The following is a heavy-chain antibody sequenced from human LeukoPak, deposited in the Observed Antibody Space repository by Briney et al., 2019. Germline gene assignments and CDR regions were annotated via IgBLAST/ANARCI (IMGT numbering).Heavy chain of an antibody. CDR1: GYTVTNYD. CDR3: ARGDSGYFFYYGLDV. D-gene: IGHD3-10*01. CDR2: MNPNSGNT. J-gene: IGHJ6*02. V-gene: IGHV1-8*01. Sequence: EASVNVSCKASGYTVTNYDINWGRQATGQGREWMGWMNPNSGNTGYAQKFQERVTMTRNTSIRTAYMELTRLTSEDTAVYYCARGDSGYFFYYGLDVWGQGTTVTVSS.